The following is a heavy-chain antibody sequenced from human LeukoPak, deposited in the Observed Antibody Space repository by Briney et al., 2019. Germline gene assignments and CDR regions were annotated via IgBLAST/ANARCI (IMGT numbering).Heavy chain of an antibody. V-gene: IGHV3-23*01. Sequence: GGSLRLSCAASGFTFSSYGMTWVRQAPGKGLEWVSAFSATDGNAQYAESVKGHFTISRDNSKNSLYLQMNSLRDEDTAVYYCAKASTAAAGTGAFDVWGQGTMVTVSS. CDR3: AKASTAAAGTGAFDV. J-gene: IGHJ3*01. D-gene: IGHD6-13*01. CDR2: FSATDGNA. CDR1: GFTFSSYG.